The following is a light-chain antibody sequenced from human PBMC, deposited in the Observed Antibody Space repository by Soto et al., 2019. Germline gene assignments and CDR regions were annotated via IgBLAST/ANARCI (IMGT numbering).Light chain of an antibody. CDR3: QQYKNWPTWT. CDR2: GAS. CDR1: QSVTAN. J-gene: IGKJ1*01. Sequence: EVVMTQSPATRSLSPGERATLSCRASQSVTANMAWYQQKPGQAPRLLISGASTRATGIPARFSGSGSGTDFTLTISSLQSEDFAVYYCQQYKNWPTWTLGQGTKVDIK. V-gene: IGKV3-15*01.